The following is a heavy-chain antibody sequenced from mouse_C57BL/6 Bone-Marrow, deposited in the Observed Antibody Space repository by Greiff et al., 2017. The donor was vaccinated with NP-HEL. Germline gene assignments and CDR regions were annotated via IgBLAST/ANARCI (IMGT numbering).Heavy chain of an antibody. V-gene: IGHV14-4*01. D-gene: IGHD1-1*02. Sequence: EVMLVESGAELVRPGASVKLSCTASGFNIKDDYMHWVKQRPEQGLEWIGWIDPENGDTDYASKFQGKANITADTSSNTAYLQHSSLTSADTAVYYCSAGGYYRYFDVGGTGTAVTVSS. J-gene: IGHJ1*03. CDR2: IDPENGDT. CDR3: SAGGYYRYFDV. CDR1: GFNIKDDY.